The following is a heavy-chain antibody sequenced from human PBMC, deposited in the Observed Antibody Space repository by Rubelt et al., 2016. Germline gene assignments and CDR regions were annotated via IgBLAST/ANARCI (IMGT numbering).Heavy chain of an antibody. CDR1: GGTFSSYA. CDR3: ARDKEWLATRGFQNWFDP. Sequence: QVQLVQSGAEVKKPGSSVKVSCKASGGTFSSYAISWLRQAPGQGLEWMGGIIPIFGTANYAQKFQGRVTITADESTSTAYMELSSLRSEDTAVYYCARDKEWLATRGFQNWFDPWGQGTLVTVSS. D-gene: IGHD6-19*01. CDR2: IIPIFGTA. V-gene: IGHV1-69*01. J-gene: IGHJ5*02.